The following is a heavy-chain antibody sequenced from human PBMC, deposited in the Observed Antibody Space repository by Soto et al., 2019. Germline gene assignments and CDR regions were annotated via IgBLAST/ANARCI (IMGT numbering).Heavy chain of an antibody. CDR2: INWNGGST. CDR3: ARDPYGSGSYKVGMGY. V-gene: IGHV3-20*04. CDR1: GFTFDDYG. D-gene: IGHD3-10*01. J-gene: IGHJ4*02. Sequence: EVQLVESGGGVVRPGGSLRLSCAASGFTFDDYGMSWVRQAPGKGLEWVSGINWNGGSTGYADSVKGRFTISRDNAKNSLYLQMNRLRAEDTSLYYCARDPYGSGSYKVGMGYWGQGTLVTVSS.